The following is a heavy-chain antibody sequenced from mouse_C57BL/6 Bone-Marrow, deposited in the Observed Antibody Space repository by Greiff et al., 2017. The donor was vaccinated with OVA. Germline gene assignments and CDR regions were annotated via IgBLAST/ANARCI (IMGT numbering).Heavy chain of an antibody. J-gene: IGHJ4*01. CDR3: AKLYYGNHYYAMDY. V-gene: IGHV2-9*01. CDR1: GFSLTSYG. D-gene: IGHD2-1*01. Sequence: VKVVESGPGLVAPSQSLSITCTVSGFSLTSYGVDWVRQPPGKGLEWLGVIWGGGSTNYNSALMSRLSISKDNSKSQVFLKMNSLQTDDTAMYYCAKLYYGNHYYAMDYWGQGTSVTVSS. CDR2: IWGGGST.